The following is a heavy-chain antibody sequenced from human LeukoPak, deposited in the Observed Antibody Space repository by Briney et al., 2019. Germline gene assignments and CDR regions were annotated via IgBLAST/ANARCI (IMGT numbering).Heavy chain of an antibody. CDR2: IYYSGST. CDR1: GGSISSSSYY. D-gene: IGHD6-19*01. J-gene: IGHJ4*02. CDR3: ASFTQWLARFDY. Sequence: SETLSLTCTVSGGSISSSSYYWGWIRQPPGKGLEWIGSIYYSGSTYYNPSLKSRVTISVDTSKNQFSLKLSSVTAADTAVYYCASFTQWLARFDYWGQGTLVTVSS. V-gene: IGHV4-39*07.